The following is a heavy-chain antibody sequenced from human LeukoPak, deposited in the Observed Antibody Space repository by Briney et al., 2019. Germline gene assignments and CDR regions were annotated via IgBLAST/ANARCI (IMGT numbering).Heavy chain of an antibody. CDR2: INSDGSST. CDR1: GFTFSSYW. CDR3: SSGGRKGSNDY. V-gene: IGHV3-74*01. J-gene: IGHJ4*02. Sequence: GGSLRLSCAASGFTFSSYWMHWVRQAPGKGLVRVSRINSDGSSTSYADSVKGRFTISRDNAKNTLYLQMNSLRAEDTAVYYCSSGGRKGSNDYWGQGTLVTVSS.